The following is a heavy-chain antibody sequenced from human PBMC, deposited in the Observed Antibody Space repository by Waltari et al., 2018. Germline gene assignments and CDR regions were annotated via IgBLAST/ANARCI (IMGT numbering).Heavy chain of an antibody. V-gene: IGHV3-33*08. Sequence: QVQLVESGGGVVQPGQSMHLSCAGSGFGFSRFGVHWVRQAPGKGLEWVAIIWFDGSKIYYADSVKGRFTISRDNSRNTVYLQMNSLRPEDSGVYYCARCPDEYNYYYMEVWGRGTTVSVSS. CDR2: IWFDGSKI. CDR1: GFGFSRFG. CDR3: ARCPDEYNYYYMEV. J-gene: IGHJ6*03.